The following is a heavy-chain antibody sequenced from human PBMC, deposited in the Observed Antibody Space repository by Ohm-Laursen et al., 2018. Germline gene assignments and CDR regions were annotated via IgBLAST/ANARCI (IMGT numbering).Heavy chain of an antibody. CDR1: GFTFSTYS. CDR3: ARISPTLYYYYYGMDV. V-gene: IGHV3-21*01. CDR2: ISSSSSYI. J-gene: IGHJ6*02. Sequence: SLRLSCAASGFTFSTYSMNWVRQAPGKGLEWVSCISSSSSYIYYADSVKGRFTISRDNAKNSVYLQMNSLRAEDTAVYYCARISPTLYYYYYGMDVWGQGTTVTVSS.